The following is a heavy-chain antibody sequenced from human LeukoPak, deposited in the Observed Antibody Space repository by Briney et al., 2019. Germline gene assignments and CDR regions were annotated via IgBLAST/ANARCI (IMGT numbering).Heavy chain of an antibody. D-gene: IGHD6-13*01. V-gene: IGHV4-59*12. CDR1: GGSISSYY. CDR2: ISYSGSP. J-gene: IGHJ6*03. Sequence: SETLSLTCTVSGGSISSYYWSWIRQPPGKGLEWIGYISYSGSPNYNPSLKSRVTISVDTSKNQFSLKLSSVTAADTAVYYCARDGYSSSWYVVDYYYYMDVWGKGTTVTISS. CDR3: ARDGYSSSWYVVDYYYYMDV.